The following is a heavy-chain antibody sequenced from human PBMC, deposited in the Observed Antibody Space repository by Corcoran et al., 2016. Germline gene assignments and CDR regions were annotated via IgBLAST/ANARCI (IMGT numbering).Heavy chain of an antibody. CDR3: SMRPVGATTGYYYYCMDV. Sequence: QVTLRESGPALVKPTQTLTLTCTFSGFSLSTSGMCVSWIRQPPGKALEWLALIDWDDDKYYSTSLKTRLTISKDTYKNQVVLTMTNMDPVDTATYYCSMRPVGATTGYYYYCMDVWGQGTTVTVSS. J-gene: IGHJ6*01. CDR1: GFSLSTSGMC. CDR2: IDWDDDK. V-gene: IGHV2-70*01. D-gene: IGHD1-26*01.